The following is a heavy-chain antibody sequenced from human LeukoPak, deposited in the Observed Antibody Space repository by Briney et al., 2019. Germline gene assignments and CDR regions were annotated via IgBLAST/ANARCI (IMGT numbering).Heavy chain of an antibody. Sequence: GGSLRLSCAASGFTFSSSGMHWVRQAPGKGLEWVAFIRYDGSNKYYADSVKGRFTISRDNSKNTLYLQMNSLRAEDTAVYYCARVITMVRGVILIPYYFDYWGQGTLVTVSS. D-gene: IGHD3-10*01. CDR2: IRYDGSNK. V-gene: IGHV3-30*02. CDR3: ARVITMVRGVILIPYYFDY. J-gene: IGHJ4*02. CDR1: GFTFSSSG.